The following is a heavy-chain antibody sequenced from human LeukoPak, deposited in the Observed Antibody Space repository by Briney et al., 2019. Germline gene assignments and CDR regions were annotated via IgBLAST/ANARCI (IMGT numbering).Heavy chain of an antibody. CDR3: ARTHCSSTSCYVEDAFDI. D-gene: IGHD2-2*01. CDR1: GGSISSGDYY. CDR2: IYTSGST. V-gene: IGHV4-61*02. J-gene: IGHJ3*02. Sequence: TLSLTCTVSGGSISSGDYYWSWIRQPAGKGLEWIGRIYTSGSTNYNPSLKSRVTISVDTSKNQFSLKLSSVTAADTAVYYCARTHCSSTSCYVEDAFDIWGQGTMVTVSS.